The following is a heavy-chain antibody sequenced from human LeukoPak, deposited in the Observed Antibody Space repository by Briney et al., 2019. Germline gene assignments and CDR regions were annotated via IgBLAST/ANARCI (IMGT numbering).Heavy chain of an antibody. CDR1: GFTFSSYT. CDR2: ISASGAGT. V-gene: IGHV3-23*01. CDR3: AEGIFPPYYYMDV. Sequence: GGSLRLSCAACGFTFSSYTRSWGRQAPGKGLEWVSVISASGAGTYYADSVKGRFTISRENSKNTLYLQMNSLRAEDTAVYYCAEGIFPPYYYMDVWGKGTTVTVSS. D-gene: IGHD2-21*01. J-gene: IGHJ6*03.